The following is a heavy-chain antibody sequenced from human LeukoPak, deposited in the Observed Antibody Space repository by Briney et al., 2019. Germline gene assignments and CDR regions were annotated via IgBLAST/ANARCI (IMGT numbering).Heavy chain of an antibody. CDR2: INPSGGST. CDR1: GYTFTSYY. J-gene: IGHJ4*02. Sequence: GASVKVSCKASGYTFTSYYMHWVRQAPGQGLEWMGIINPSGGSTSYAQKFQGRVTMTRDMSTSTVYMELSSLRSDDTAVYYCARDGPVVPVHNDYWGQGTLVTVSS. V-gene: IGHV1-46*01. D-gene: IGHD2-2*01. CDR3: ARDGPVVPVHNDY.